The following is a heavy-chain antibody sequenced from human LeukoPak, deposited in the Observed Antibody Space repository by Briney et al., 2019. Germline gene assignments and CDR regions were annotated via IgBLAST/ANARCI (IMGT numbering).Heavy chain of an antibody. CDR2: ISYDGSNK. V-gene: IGHV3-30*03. D-gene: IGHD3-22*01. Sequence: PGGSLRLSCAASGFIFSSYGMHWVRQAPGKGLEWVAVISYDGSNKYYADSVKGRFTISRDNSKNTLYLQMNTLRTEDTAVYFCAGYYDSSTYSATNPFDYWGQGTLVTVSS. CDR1: GFIFSSYG. J-gene: IGHJ4*02. CDR3: AGYYDSSTYSATNPFDY.